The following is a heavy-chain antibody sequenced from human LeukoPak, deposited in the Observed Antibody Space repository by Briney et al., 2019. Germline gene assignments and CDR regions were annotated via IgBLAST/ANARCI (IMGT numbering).Heavy chain of an antibody. V-gene: IGHV1-8*01. CDR3: ARGSGGVAVAGNGFLSYYYYMDV. CDR2: MNPNSGNT. J-gene: IGHJ6*03. D-gene: IGHD6-19*01. Sequence: ASVKVSCKASGYTFTSYDINWVRQATGQGLEWMGWMNPNSGNTGNAQKFQGRVTMTRNTSISTAYMELSSLRSEDTAVYYCARGSGGVAVAGNGFLSYYYYMDVWGKGTTVTVSS. CDR1: GYTFTSYD.